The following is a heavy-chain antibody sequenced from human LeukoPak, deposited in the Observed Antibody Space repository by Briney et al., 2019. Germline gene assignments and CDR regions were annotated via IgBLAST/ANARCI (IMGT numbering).Heavy chain of an antibody. Sequence: PGGSLRLSCAASGFTFSSYGMHWVRQAPGKGLEWVAFIRYDGSNKYYADSVKGRFTISRDNSKNTLYLQMNSLRAEDTAVYYCAKAPSSWQLVPFDYWGQGTLVTVSS. CDR3: AKAPSSWQLVPFDY. V-gene: IGHV3-30*02. CDR1: GFTFSSYG. D-gene: IGHD6-6*01. J-gene: IGHJ4*02. CDR2: IRYDGSNK.